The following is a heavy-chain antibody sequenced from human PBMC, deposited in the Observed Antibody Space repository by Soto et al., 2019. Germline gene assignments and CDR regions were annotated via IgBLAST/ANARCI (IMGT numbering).Heavy chain of an antibody. V-gene: IGHV3-30-3*01. Sequence: QVQLVESGGGVVQPGRSLTLSCAASGFIFNSYAIHWVRQAPGKGLEWVALISYDGRSEYYVDSVKGRFTVSRDSSKNMMNLQMNSLRPEDMAVYFCASIGGWDYSVSRSYPPDYWGQGTLVTVSS. J-gene: IGHJ4*02. CDR1: GFIFNSYA. D-gene: IGHD3-10*01. CDR2: ISYDGRSE. CDR3: ASIGGWDYSVSRSYPPDY.